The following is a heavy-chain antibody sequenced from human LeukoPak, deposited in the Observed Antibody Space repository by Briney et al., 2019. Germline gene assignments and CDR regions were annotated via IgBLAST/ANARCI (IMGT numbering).Heavy chain of an antibody. D-gene: IGHD6-13*01. CDR1: GGSFSGYY. CDR2: INHSGGT. CDR3: ARPSRSSSWYVLGY. J-gene: IGHJ4*02. V-gene: IGHV4-34*01. Sequence: SSETLSLTCAFYGGSFSGYYWSWIRQPPGKGLEWIGEINHSGGTKYNPSLKSRVTISVDTSKNQFSLKLSSVTAADTAVYYCARPSRSSSWYVLGYWGQGTLVTVSS.